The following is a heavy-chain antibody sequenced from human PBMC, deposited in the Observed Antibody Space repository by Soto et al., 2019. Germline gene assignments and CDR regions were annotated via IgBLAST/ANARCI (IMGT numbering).Heavy chain of an antibody. CDR1: GYSFTSYW. V-gene: IGHV5-51*01. CDR3: ARPYPWLPSSHYYYHGMDV. J-gene: IGHJ6*02. D-gene: IGHD5-12*01. CDR2: IYPGDSDT. Sequence: GESLKISCKGSGYSFTSYWIGWVRQMPGKGLEWMGMIYPGDSDTRYSPSFQGQVTISADKSISTAYLQWSSLKASDTAMYYCARPYPWLPSSHYYYHGMDVWGQGTTVTVSS.